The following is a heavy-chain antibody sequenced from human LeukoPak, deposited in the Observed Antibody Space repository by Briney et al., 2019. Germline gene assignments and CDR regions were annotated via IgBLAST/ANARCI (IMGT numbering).Heavy chain of an antibody. Sequence: ASVKVSCKASGYTFTGYYIHWVRQAPGQGLGWMGWINPNSGGTNYAQKVQGRVTMTRDTSISTAYMELSMLTSDDTAVYYCARDAIVRDYSNSDYWGQGTLVTVSS. CDR1: GYTFTGYY. V-gene: IGHV1-2*02. D-gene: IGHD4-11*01. CDR2: INPNSGGT. J-gene: IGHJ4*02. CDR3: ARDAIVRDYSNSDY.